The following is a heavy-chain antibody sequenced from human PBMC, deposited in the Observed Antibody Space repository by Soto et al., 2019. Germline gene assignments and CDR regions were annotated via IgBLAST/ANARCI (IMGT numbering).Heavy chain of an antibody. CDR1: GGSISSSSYY. J-gene: IGHJ2*01. V-gene: IGHV4-39*01. Sequence: QLQLQESGPGLVKPSETLSLTCTVSGGSISSSSYYWGWIRQPPGKGLEWIGNVYYSGSSYYNPSLKSRVTISVDTAKNQFSLKLSSVTAADTAVYYCARHCGGYYDSSAYYLGWYFDLWGRGTLVTVSS. CDR3: ARHCGGYYDSSAYYLGWYFDL. CDR2: VYYSGSS. D-gene: IGHD3-22*01.